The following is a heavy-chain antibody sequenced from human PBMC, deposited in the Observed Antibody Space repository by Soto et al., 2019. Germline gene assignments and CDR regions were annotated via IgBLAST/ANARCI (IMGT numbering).Heavy chain of an antibody. J-gene: IGHJ3*02. CDR3: AHGLYHHDAFDI. CDR2: IYWNDDK. D-gene: IGHD3-16*02. V-gene: IGHV2-5*01. Sequence: QITLKESGPTLVKPTQTLTLTCTFSGFSLSTSGVGVGWIRQPPGKALEWLALIYWNDDKRYSPSLKSRLTITTDTSKNQVVLTMTNMDPVDTATYYGAHGLYHHDAFDIWGQGTMVTVSS. CDR1: GFSLSTSGVG.